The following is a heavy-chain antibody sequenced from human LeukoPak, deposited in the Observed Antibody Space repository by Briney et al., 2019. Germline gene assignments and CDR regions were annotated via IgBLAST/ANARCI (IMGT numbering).Heavy chain of an antibody. J-gene: IGHJ4*02. CDR2: IYYSGST. Sequence: SETLSLTCTVSGGSISSGGYYWSWIRQPPGKGLEWIGYIYYSGSTYYNPSLKSRVTISVDTSKNQFSLKLSSVTAADTAVYYCARGSSMVRGVRSSVLNYWGQGTLVTVSS. CDR1: GGSISSGGYY. CDR3: ARGSSMVRGVRSSVLNY. V-gene: IGHV4-30-2*01. D-gene: IGHD3-10*01.